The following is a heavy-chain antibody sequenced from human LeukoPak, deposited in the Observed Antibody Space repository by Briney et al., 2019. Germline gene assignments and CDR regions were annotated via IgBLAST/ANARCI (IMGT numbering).Heavy chain of an antibody. V-gene: IGHV1-18*01. CDR2: ISTYNGNT. J-gene: IGHJ4*02. CDR1: GYTFNGYD. Sequence: ASVKVSCKASGYTFNGYDITWVRQAPGQGLEWMAWISTYNGNTNYAQKVQGRVTMTTDTSTSTAYMELRSLRSDDTAVYYCARVLRYDFWSAYYFDYWGQGTLVTVSS. D-gene: IGHD3-3*01. CDR3: ARVLRYDFWSAYYFDY.